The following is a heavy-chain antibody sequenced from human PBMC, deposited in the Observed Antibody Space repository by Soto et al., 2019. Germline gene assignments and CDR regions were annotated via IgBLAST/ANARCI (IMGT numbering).Heavy chain of an antibody. Sequence: ASVKVSCKASGFTFSSSAVQWVRQARGQGLEWIGWIVLGNGNTNYAQKFQERVTITRDMSTSTAYMEVRSLTFEDTAVYYCATRIGNIGWYWLDTWGQGTLVTVSS. CDR3: ATRIGNIGWYWLDT. CDR1: GFTFSSSA. J-gene: IGHJ5*02. CDR2: IVLGNGNT. D-gene: IGHD6-19*01. V-gene: IGHV1-58*01.